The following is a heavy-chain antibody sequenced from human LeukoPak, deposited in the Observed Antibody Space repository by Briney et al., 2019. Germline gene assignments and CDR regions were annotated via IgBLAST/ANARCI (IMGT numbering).Heavy chain of an antibody. V-gene: IGHV1-46*01. J-gene: IGHJ4*02. Sequence: ASVKVSCKASGYTFTSYYMHWVRQAPGQGLKWMGIINPSGGSTSYAQKFQGRVTMTRDMSTSTVYMELSSLRSEDTAVYYCARDSYYSSSSLGFDYWGRGTLVTVSS. CDR3: ARDSYYSSSSLGFDY. CDR2: INPSGGST. D-gene: IGHD6-6*01. CDR1: GYTFTSYY.